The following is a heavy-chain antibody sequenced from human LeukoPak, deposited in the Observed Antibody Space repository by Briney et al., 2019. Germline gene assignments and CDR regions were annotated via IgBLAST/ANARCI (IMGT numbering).Heavy chain of an antibody. CDR1: GYSISSGYY. CDR3: ARAVGDFWSGYSAFDI. D-gene: IGHD3-3*01. V-gene: IGHV4-38-2*01. J-gene: IGHJ3*02. Sequence: SETLSLTCAVSGYSISSGYYWGWIRPPPGKGLEWIGSIYHSGSTYYNPSLKSRVTISVDTSKNQFSLKLSSVTAADTAVYYCARAVGDFWSGYSAFDIWGQGTMVTVSS. CDR2: IYHSGST.